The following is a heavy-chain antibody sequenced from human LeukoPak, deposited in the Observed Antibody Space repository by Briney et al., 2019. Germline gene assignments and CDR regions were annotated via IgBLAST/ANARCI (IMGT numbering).Heavy chain of an antibody. J-gene: IGHJ4*02. Sequence: QAGGSLRLSCEASGFTFSSYGMHWVRQAPGKGLEWVAVISYDGSNKYYADSVKGRFTISRDNSKNTLYLQMNSLRAEDTAVYYCARWIYDSSGYCDYWGQGTLVTVSS. V-gene: IGHV3-30*03. CDR1: GFTFSSYG. CDR2: ISYDGSNK. CDR3: ARWIYDSSGYCDY. D-gene: IGHD3-22*01.